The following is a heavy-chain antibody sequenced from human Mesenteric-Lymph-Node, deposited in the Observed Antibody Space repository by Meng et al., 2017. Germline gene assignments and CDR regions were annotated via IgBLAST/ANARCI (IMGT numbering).Heavy chain of an antibody. CDR1: GGSISSYY. J-gene: IGHJ4*02. Sequence: SETLSLTCTVSGGSISSYYWGWIRQPPGKGLEWIGSIYYSGSTYYNPSLKSRVTISVDTSKNQFSLKLSSVTAADTAVYYCARDLTGVAAAWDYWDQGTLVTVSS. CDR3: ARDLTGVAAAWDY. D-gene: IGHD6-13*01. V-gene: IGHV4-39*07. CDR2: IYYSGST.